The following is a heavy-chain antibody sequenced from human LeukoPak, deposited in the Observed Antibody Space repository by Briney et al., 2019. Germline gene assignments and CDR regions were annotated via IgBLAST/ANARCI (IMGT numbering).Heavy chain of an antibody. CDR2: IKQDGSEK. Sequence: GGSLRLSCAASGFTVSSNYMSWVRQAPGKGLEWVANIKQDGSEKYYVDSVEGRFTISRDNAKNSLYLQMNSLRAEDTAVYYCARDPYSSSLVNDYWAREPWSPSPQ. CDR1: GFTVSSNY. J-gene: IGHJ4*02. D-gene: IGHD6-13*01. CDR3: ARDPYSSSLVNDY. V-gene: IGHV3-7*01.